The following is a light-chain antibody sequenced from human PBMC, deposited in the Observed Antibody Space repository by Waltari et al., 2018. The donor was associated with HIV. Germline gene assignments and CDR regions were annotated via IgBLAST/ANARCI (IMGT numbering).Light chain of an antibody. CDR1: SSNIGNIF. J-gene: IGLJ3*02. Sequence: QSVLTQPPSASGTPGQRVTISCSGSSSNIGNIFIYWYQQFPGTAPKLLIYRNDQRPSGVPDRFSGSKSGTSASLAISGLRSEDEADYYCATWDDSLSGWVFSGGTKLTVL. CDR3: ATWDDSLSGWV. V-gene: IGLV1-47*01. CDR2: RND.